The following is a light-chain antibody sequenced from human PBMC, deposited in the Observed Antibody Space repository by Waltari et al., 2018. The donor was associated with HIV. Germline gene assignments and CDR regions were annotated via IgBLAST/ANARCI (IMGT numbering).Light chain of an antibody. CDR1: NIGSKS. Sequence: SHVLSQPPSVSVAPGKTASVTCGGDNIGSKSVHWYQQRPGQAPLLIIFYNSDRPERFSGSNSVGTATLTISRVEAGDEADYYCQVWDPLSDHPVFGTGTKVTVL. CDR2: YNS. J-gene: IGLJ1*01. CDR3: QVWDPLSDHPV. V-gene: IGLV3-21*04.